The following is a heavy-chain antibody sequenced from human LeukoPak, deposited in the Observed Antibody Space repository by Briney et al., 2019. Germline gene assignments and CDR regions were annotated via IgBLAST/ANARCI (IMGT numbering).Heavy chain of an antibody. CDR2: IKQDGSEK. D-gene: IGHD5-12*01. Sequence: PGGSLRLSCAVSGLTFSTHWMSWVRQAPGKGLEWVAYIKQDGSEKYYVDSVKGRFTISRDNAKNSLYLQMNRLRAEDTAVYYCARVRGYGGYDWCFDLWGRGTLVTVSS. CDR1: GLTFSTHW. J-gene: IGHJ2*01. CDR3: ARVRGYGGYDWCFDL. V-gene: IGHV3-7*05.